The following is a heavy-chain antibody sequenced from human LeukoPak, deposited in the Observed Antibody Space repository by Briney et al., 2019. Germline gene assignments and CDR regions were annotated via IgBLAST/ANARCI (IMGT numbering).Heavy chain of an antibody. CDR3: ASGEVVPAAIGVYYYGMDV. D-gene: IGHD2-2*01. CDR2: IYSGGST. Sequence: GGSLRLSCAASGLTVSSNYMSWVRQAPGKGLEWVSVIYSGGSTYYADSVKGRFTISRDNSKNTLYLQMNSLRAEDTAVYYCASGEVVPAAIGVYYYGMDVWGQGTTVTVSS. V-gene: IGHV3-66*01. J-gene: IGHJ6*02. CDR1: GLTVSSNY.